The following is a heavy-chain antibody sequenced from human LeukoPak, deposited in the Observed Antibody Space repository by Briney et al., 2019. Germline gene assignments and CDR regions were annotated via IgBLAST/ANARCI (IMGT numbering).Heavy chain of an antibody. CDR3: VRDDSGSLDY. J-gene: IGHJ4*02. Sequence: PGGSLRLSCTASGFTFSTYWMSWVRQAPGKGLEWVANTREDGSEKYYVDSVKGRFTISRENAQNSLYLQMNSLRAGDTAVYYCVRDDSGSLDYWGQGTLVTVSS. D-gene: IGHD3-10*01. CDR2: TREDGSEK. CDR1: GFTFSTYW. V-gene: IGHV3-7*01.